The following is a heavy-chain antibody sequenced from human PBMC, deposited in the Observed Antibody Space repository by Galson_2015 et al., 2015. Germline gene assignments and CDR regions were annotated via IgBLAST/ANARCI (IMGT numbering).Heavy chain of an antibody. CDR2: ISSSSSYT. J-gene: IGHJ4*02. D-gene: IGHD3-10*01. CDR3: ARMGVGYYYGSGRDYYFDY. CDR1: GFTFSDYY. V-gene: IGHV3-11*06. Sequence: SLRLSCAASGFTFSDYYMSWIRQAPGKGLEWVSYISSSSSYTNYADSVKGRFTISRDNAKNSLYLQMNSLRAEDTAVYYCARMGVGYYYGSGRDYYFDYWGQGTLVTVSS.